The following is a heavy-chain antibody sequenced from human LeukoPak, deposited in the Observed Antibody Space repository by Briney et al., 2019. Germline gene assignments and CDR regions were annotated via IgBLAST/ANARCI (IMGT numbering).Heavy chain of an antibody. CDR1: GGSISSYY. D-gene: IGHD1-1*01. Sequence: SETLSLTCTVSGGSISSYYWSWIRQPPGKGLEWIGYIYYSGSTNYNPSLKSRVTISVDTSKNQFSLKLSSVTAADTAVYYCARDRGGTHDYWGQGALVTVSS. CDR3: ARDRGGTHDY. V-gene: IGHV4-59*01. CDR2: IYYSGST. J-gene: IGHJ4*02.